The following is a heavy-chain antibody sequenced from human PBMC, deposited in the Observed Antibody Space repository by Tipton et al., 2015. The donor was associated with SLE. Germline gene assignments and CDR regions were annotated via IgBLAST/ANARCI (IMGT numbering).Heavy chain of an antibody. D-gene: IGHD5-18*01. CDR3: ARLSWIQLFDY. CDR1: GYSISSGYY. V-gene: IGHV4-38-2*01. Sequence: TLSLTCAVSGYSISSGYYWGWIRQPPGKGLEWIGSIYHSGSTNYNPSLKSRVTISVDTSKNQFSLKLSSVTAADTAVYYCARLSWIQLFDYWGQGTLVTVSS. J-gene: IGHJ4*02. CDR2: IYHSGST.